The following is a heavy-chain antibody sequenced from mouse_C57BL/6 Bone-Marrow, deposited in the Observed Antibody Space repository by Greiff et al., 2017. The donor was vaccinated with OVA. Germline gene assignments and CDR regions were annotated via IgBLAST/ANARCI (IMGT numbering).Heavy chain of an antibody. CDR2: ISDGGSYT. CDR1: GFTFSSYA. Sequence: DVQLQESGGGLVKPGGSLKLSCAASGFTFSSYAMSWVRQTPEKRLEWVATISDGGSYTYYPDNVKGRFTISRDNAKNNLYLQMSHLKSEDTAMYYCARVPYSNFLDYWGQGTTLTVSS. CDR3: ARVPYSNFLDY. V-gene: IGHV5-4*01. J-gene: IGHJ2*01. D-gene: IGHD2-5*01.